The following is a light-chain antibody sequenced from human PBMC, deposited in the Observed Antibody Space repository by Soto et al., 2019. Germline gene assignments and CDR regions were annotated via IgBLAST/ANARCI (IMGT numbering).Light chain of an antibody. J-gene: IGLJ1*01. CDR2: EGS. V-gene: IGLV2-23*03. CDR1: SGDVGSFNL. CDR3: CSYAGSNTFDV. Sequence: QSVLNQPASVFGSPGQSITISCTGTSGDVGSFNLVSWYQQHPGKAPKLIIYEGSKRPSGVSNRFSGSKSGNTASLTISGLQAEDEADYYCCSYAGSNTFDVFGTGTKVTVL.